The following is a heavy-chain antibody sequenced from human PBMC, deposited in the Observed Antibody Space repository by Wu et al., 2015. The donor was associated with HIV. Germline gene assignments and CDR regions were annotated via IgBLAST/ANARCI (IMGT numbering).Heavy chain of an antibody. Sequence: QVQLVQSGAEVKKPGASVKVSCKASGYTFTGYYMHWVRQAPGQGLEWMGWINPNSGGTNYAQKFQGRVTMTRDTSISTAYMELSRLRSDDTAVYYCAKGTMVRGVHDAFDIWGQGTMVTVSS. D-gene: IGHD3-10*01. V-gene: IGHV1-2*02. CDR1: GYTFTGYY. CDR3: AKGTMVRGVHDAFDI. J-gene: IGHJ3*02. CDR2: INPNSGGT.